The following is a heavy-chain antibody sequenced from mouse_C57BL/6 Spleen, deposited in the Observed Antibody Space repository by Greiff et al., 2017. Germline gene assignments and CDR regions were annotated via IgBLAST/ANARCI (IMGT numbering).Heavy chain of an antibody. D-gene: IGHD2-3*01. V-gene: IGHV5-4*01. CDR3: ARDGRWSYAMDY. CDR1: GFTFSSYA. J-gene: IGHJ4*01. Sequence: EVKLVESGGGLVKPGGSLKLSCAASGFTFSSYALSWVRQTPEKRLEWVATISDGGSYTYYPDNVKGRFPISRDNAKNNLYLQMSHLRSEDAAMYDCARDGRWSYAMDYWGQGTSVTASS. CDR2: ISDGGSYT.